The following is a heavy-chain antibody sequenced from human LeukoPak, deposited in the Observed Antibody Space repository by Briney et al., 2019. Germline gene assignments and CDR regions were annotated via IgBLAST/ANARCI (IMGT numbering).Heavy chain of an antibody. CDR1: VFTFSSYA. D-gene: IGHD6-13*01. Sequence: GGSLRLSCAASVFTFSSYAMSWVRQAPGKGLEWVSAISGSGGSTYYADSVKGRFTISRDNAKNSLYLQMNSLRAEDAAVYYCARGARAALGYWGQGTLVTVSS. CDR2: ISGSGGST. V-gene: IGHV3-23*01. CDR3: ARGARAALGY. J-gene: IGHJ4*02.